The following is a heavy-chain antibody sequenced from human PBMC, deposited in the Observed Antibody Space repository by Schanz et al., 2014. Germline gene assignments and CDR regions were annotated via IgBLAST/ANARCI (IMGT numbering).Heavy chain of an antibody. D-gene: IGHD4-17*01. Sequence: QVQLVESGGGVVQPGRSLRLSCAASGFTFSSYGMHWVRQAPGKGLDWVAVIWYDGNNRYYADSVKGRFTISRDNSKNTLYLHMNSLRAEDTALYYCAKDPHKDYGGKPQTFDIWGQGTMVTVSS. V-gene: IGHV3-33*06. CDR1: GFTFSSYG. J-gene: IGHJ3*02. CDR3: AKDPHKDYGGKPQTFDI. CDR2: IWYDGNNR.